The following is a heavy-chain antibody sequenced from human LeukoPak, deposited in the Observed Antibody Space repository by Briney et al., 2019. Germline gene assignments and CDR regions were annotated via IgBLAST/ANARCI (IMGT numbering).Heavy chain of an antibody. Sequence: GGSLRLSCAASGFTFSSYYMAWVRQAPGKGLEWVANIQQDGSQKYYLDSVKGRFTISRDNARNSLYLEMNSLRAEDTAVYYCARGLTDVYGGEDWGQGTLVTVSS. CDR3: ARGLTDVYGGED. CDR1: GFTFSSYY. CDR2: IQQDGSQK. J-gene: IGHJ4*02. D-gene: IGHD4/OR15-4a*01. V-gene: IGHV3-7*01.